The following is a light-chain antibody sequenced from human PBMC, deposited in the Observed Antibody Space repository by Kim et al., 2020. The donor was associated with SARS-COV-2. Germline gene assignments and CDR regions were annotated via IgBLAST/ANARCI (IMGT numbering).Light chain of an antibody. CDR1: TGAVTNDHS. CDR3: SLTSSNTRV. CDR2: DTS. V-gene: IGLV7-46*01. Sequence: QAVVTQEPSLTVSPGGTVTLTCGSSTGAVTNDHSPYWFQQKPGQAPRTLIYDTSNKYSWTPARFSGSLLGGKAALTLSGAQPEDEAEYYCSLTSSNTRVFGGGTKLTVL. J-gene: IGLJ2*01.